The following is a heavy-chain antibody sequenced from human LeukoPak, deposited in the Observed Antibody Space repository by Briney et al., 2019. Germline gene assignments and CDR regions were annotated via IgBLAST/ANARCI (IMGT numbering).Heavy chain of an antibody. CDR2: INHSGST. D-gene: IGHD3-10*01. CDR1: GGSFSGYY. Sequence: SETLSLTCAVYGGSFSGYYWSWIRQPPGKGLEWIGEINHSGSTNYNPSLKSRVTISVDTSKNQFSLKLSSVTAADTAVYYCARDMGQLLWFGELTGENEVFNYWGQGTLVTVSS. CDR3: ARDMGQLLWFGELTGENEVFNY. V-gene: IGHV4-34*01. J-gene: IGHJ4*02.